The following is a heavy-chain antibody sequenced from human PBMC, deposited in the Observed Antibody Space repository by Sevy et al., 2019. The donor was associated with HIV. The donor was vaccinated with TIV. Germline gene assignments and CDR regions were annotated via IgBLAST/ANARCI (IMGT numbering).Heavy chain of an antibody. CDR2: VYSGGTT. CDR1: GFTVNSDY. J-gene: IGHJ5*02. D-gene: IGHD3-10*01. CDR3: ARHISFGELGSWFDP. V-gene: IGHV3-53*01. Sequence: GGSLRLSCAASGFTVNSDYMSWVRQAPGKGLEWVSVVYSGGTTYYADSVKGRFTISRENSKNILYLQMNSVRAEDTDVYYCARHISFGELGSWFDPWGQGTLVTVSS.